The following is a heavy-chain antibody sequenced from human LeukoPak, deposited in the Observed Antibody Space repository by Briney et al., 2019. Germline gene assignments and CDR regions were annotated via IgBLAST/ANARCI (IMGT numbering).Heavy chain of an antibody. J-gene: IGHJ4*02. Sequence: GGSLRLSCAASGFTFDDYAMHWVRQAPGKGLEWVSGISWNSGSIGYADSVKGRFTISRDNAKNSLYLQMNSLRAEDTALYYCAKDMELGIAAAGVDYWGQGTLVTVSS. CDR1: GFTFDDYA. CDR2: ISWNSGSI. D-gene: IGHD6-13*01. V-gene: IGHV3-9*01. CDR3: AKDMELGIAAAGVDY.